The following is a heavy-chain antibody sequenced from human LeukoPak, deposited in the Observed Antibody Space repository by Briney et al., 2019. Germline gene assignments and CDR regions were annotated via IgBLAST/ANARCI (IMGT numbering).Heavy chain of an antibody. CDR1: GYTFTSYG. D-gene: IGHD3-16*02. CDR2: ISAYNGNT. Sequence: ASVKVSCKASGYTFTSYGISWVRQAPGQGLEWMGWISAYNGNTNYAQKLQGRVTMTTDTSTSTAYMELRSLRSDDTAVYYCARHYLDDYVWGSYLYLPFFEYWGQGTLGTVSS. J-gene: IGHJ4*02. V-gene: IGHV1-18*01. CDR3: ARHYLDDYVWGSYLYLPFFEY.